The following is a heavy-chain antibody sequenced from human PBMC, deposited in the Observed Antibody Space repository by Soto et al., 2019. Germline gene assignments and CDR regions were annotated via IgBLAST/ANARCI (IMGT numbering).Heavy chain of an antibody. CDR3: AREGAAPYYYYGMDV. Sequence: QVQLQESGPGLVKPSQTLSLPCTVSGGSISSGGYFWRWIRQHPGKGLEWIGFIYYSGSTYYNPSLKSRVTISVDTSKNQFSLKLSSVTAADTAVYYCAREGAAPYYYYGMDVWGQGTTVTVSS. CDR2: IYYSGST. D-gene: IGHD6-6*01. V-gene: IGHV4-31*03. CDR1: GGSISSGGYF. J-gene: IGHJ6*02.